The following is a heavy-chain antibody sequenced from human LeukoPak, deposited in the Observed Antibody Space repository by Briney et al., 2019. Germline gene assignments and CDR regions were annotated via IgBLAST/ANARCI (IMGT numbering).Heavy chain of an antibody. CDR3: GRVYCSGASCFDY. CDR1: GYTFTTYY. D-gene: IGHD2-15*01. CDR2: INPGGGST. J-gene: IGHJ4*02. Sequence: ASVNVSCTVSGYTFTTYYMHTVRQAPGHGLEWMGIINPGGGSTSYAQKFRGRVTMTRDTSTSTVYMELSSLRSEDTAVYYFGRVYCSGASCFDYWGEGTLVTVSS. V-gene: IGHV1-46*01.